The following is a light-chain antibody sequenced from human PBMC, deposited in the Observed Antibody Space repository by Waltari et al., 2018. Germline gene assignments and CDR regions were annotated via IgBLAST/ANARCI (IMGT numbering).Light chain of an antibody. CDR1: PSAVGSYTL. CDR3: CSYAGSSTYVV. V-gene: IGLV2-23*01. Sequence: QSALTQPASVAASPGHSISISCTGTPSAVGSYTLLPRYQQHPGKAPKLMMYEGSKRPSGVSNRFSGSKSGNTASLTISGLQAEDEADYYCCSYAGSSTYVVFGGGTKLTVL. J-gene: IGLJ2*01. CDR2: EGS.